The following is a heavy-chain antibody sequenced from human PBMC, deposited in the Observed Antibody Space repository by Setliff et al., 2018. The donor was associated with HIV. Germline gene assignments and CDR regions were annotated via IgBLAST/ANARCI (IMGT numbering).Heavy chain of an antibody. D-gene: IGHD2-15*01. J-gene: IGHJ4*02. CDR1: GGSISSYY. Sequence: SETLSLTCTVSGGSISSYYWSWIRQPPGKGLEWIGYIYYSGSTKYNPSLKSRATISADTSKNQFSLKLSSVTAADTAVYYCARGPYCSGGSRYSSLDYWGQGTLVTVSS. CDR3: ARGPYCSGGSRYSSLDY. V-gene: IGHV4-59*01. CDR2: IYYSGST.